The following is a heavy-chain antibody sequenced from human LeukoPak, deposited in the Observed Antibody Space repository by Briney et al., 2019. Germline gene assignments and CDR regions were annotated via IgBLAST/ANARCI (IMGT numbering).Heavy chain of an antibody. CDR1: GDSFSSNSAA. V-gene: IGHV6-1*01. J-gene: IGHJ4*02. Sequence: SQTLSLTCAISGDSFSSNSAAWNWIRQSPSRGLEWLGRTYYRSKWYNDYAVSVKSRITSNPDTSKNQFSLQLNSVTPEDTAVYYCARTSAAKGDLYYFDYWGQGTLVTVSS. CDR2: TYYRSKWYN. CDR3: ARTSAAKGDLYYFDY. D-gene: IGHD3-16*01.